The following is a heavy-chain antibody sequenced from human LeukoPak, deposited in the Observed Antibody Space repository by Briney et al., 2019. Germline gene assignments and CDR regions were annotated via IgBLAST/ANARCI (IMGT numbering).Heavy chain of an antibody. CDR1: GFTFSSYA. J-gene: IGHJ3*02. CDR3: AKDQVISGSEASDI. V-gene: IGHV3-23*01. Sequence: GDSLRLSCAASGFTFSSYAMSWVRQAPGKGLEWVSAISGSGVGTYYADSVKGRFTISRDNSWNTLYLQMSSLRAEDTAVYYCAKDQVISGSEASDIWGQGTMVTVSS. CDR2: ISGSGVGT. D-gene: IGHD2-21*01.